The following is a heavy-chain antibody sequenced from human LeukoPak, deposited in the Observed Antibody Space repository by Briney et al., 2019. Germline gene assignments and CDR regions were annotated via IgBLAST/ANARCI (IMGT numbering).Heavy chain of an antibody. Sequence: GGFLRLSCAASGFTFSSYAMSWVRQAPGKGLEWVSAISGSGGSTYYADSVKGRFTISRDNSKNTLYLQMNSLRAEDTAVYYCAKVTATPNYYYGMDVWGQGTTVTVSS. CDR3: AKVTATPNYYYGMDV. D-gene: IGHD2-21*02. CDR2: ISGSGGST. V-gene: IGHV3-23*01. J-gene: IGHJ6*02. CDR1: GFTFSSYA.